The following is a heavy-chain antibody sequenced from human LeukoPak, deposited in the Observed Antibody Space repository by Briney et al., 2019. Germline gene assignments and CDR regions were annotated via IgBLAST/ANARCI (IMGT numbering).Heavy chain of an antibody. D-gene: IGHD2-15*01. CDR1: GFTVSSNY. CDR3: ARFVVDARAHWFDP. V-gene: IGHV3-53*04. CDR2: IYSGGST. J-gene: IGHJ5*02. Sequence: GGSLRLSCAASGFTVSSNYMSWVRQAPGKGLEWFSVIYSGGSTYYADSVKGRFTISRHNSKNTLYLQMNSLRAEDTAVYYCARFVVDARAHWFDPWGQGTLVTVSS.